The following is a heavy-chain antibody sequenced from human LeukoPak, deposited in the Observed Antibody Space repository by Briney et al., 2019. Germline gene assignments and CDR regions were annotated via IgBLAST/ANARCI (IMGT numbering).Heavy chain of an antibody. CDR1: GGSISSSNW. CDR2: IYHSGST. J-gene: IGHJ4*02. CDR3: AREDSSGYYYFDY. Sequence: PSGTLSLTCAVSGGSISSSNWWSWVRQPPGKGLEWIGEIYHSGSTNYNPSLKSRVTISVDKSKNQFSLKLSSVTAADTAVYYCAREDSSGYYYFDYWGQGTLVTVSS. V-gene: IGHV4-4*02. D-gene: IGHD3-22*01.